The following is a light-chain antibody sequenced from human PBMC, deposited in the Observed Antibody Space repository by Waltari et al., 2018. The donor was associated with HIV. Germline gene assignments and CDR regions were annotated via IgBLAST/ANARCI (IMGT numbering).Light chain of an antibody. CDR2: RSN. Sequence: VTISCSGSSSNIGSNYVYWYQQLPGTAPKLLIYRSNQRPSGVPDRFSGSKSGTSASLAISGLRSEDEADYYCAAWDDSLSGPVFGGGTKLTVL. J-gene: IGLJ3*02. V-gene: IGLV1-47*01. CDR3: AAWDDSLSGPV. CDR1: SSNIGSNY.